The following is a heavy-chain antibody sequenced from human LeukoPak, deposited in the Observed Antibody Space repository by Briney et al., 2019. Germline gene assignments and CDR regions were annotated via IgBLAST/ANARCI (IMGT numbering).Heavy chain of an antibody. J-gene: IGHJ4*02. Sequence: SETQSLICTVSGGSIGGYYWSWIRQPAGKGLEWIGRIYTSGTTNYNPTLKSRVTMSIDTSKNQFSLRLTSVTAADTALYYCARGRGFCSGTSCAYYFDYWGQGNLVTVSS. V-gene: IGHV4-4*07. CDR3: ARGRGFCSGTSCAYYFDY. D-gene: IGHD2-2*01. CDR2: IYTSGTT. CDR1: GGSIGGYY.